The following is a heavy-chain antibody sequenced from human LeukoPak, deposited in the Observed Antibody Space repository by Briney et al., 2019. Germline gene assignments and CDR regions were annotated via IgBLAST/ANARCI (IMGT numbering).Heavy chain of an antibody. CDR3: AGSFIWFGELLQFDY. CDR1: GFTFSCYG. V-gene: IGHV3-30*03. Sequence: GGELSLSSAGSGFTFSCYGMHWLRPGQGKGLEGLAIISYDESNKYYADYVKGRVTISRDNSKYTLYLQMNSLRAEDTAVYYCAGSFIWFGELLQFDYWGQGTLVTVSS. D-gene: IGHD3-10*01. J-gene: IGHJ4*02. CDR2: ISYDESNK.